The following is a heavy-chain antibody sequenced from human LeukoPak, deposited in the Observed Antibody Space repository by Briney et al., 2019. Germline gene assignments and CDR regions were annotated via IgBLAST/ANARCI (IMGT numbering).Heavy chain of an antibody. Sequence: GASVKVSCKASGYTFTNFAINWVRQAPGQGPEWMGWINTITGNPTYAQGFTGRFVFSLDTSVSTAYLQISSLKAEDTAVYYCARVYNWNGEYGMDVWGQGTTVTVSS. V-gene: IGHV7-4-1*02. CDR1: GYTFTNFA. J-gene: IGHJ6*02. D-gene: IGHD1-20*01. CDR3: ARVYNWNGEYGMDV. CDR2: INTITGNP.